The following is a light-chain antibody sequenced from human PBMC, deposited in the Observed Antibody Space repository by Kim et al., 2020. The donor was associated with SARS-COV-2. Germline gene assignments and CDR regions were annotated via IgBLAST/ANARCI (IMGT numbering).Light chain of an antibody. CDR2: AAS. CDR1: QSIGTY. V-gene: IGKV1-39*01. CDR3: QQTYSIPLT. Sequence: DIQMTQSPSSLSASVGDRVTITCRASQSIGTYLHWYQHKPGKAPKLLIYAASSLQSGVPSGFSGSGSGTDFTLTISNLQPEDFATYYCQQTYSIPLTFGGGTKVDIK. J-gene: IGKJ4*01.